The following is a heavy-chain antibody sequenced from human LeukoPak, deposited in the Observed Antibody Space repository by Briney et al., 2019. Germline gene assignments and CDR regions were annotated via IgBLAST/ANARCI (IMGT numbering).Heavy chain of an antibody. CDR3: ARLDSITXFGFDP. Sequence: SETLSLTCTVSGGSISSGGYYWSWIRQHPGKGLEWIGYIYYSGSTYYNPSLKSRVTISVDTSKNQFSLKLSSVTAADTAVYYCARLDSITXFGFDPWGQGTLVTVSS. D-gene: IGHD3-3*01. CDR1: GGSISSGGYY. J-gene: IGHJ5*02. CDR2: IYYSGST. V-gene: IGHV4-31*03.